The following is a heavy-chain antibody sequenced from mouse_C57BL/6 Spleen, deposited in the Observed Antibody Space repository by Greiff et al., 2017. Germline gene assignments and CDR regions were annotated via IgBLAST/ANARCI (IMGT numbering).Heavy chain of an antibody. CDR2: IDPSDSYT. CDR3: AKEGYGNSFAY. J-gene: IGHJ3*01. CDR1: GYTFTSYW. Sequence: VQLQQPGAELVRPGTSVKLSCKASGYTFTSYWMHWVKQRPGQGLEWIGVIDPSDSYTNYNQKFKGKATLTVDTSSSTAYMQLSSLTSEDSAVYYCAKEGYGNSFAYWGQGTLVTVSA. D-gene: IGHD2-1*01. V-gene: IGHV1-59*01.